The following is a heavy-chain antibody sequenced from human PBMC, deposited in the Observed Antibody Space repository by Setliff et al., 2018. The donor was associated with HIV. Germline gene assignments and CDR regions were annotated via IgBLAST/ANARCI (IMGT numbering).Heavy chain of an antibody. CDR3: ARIFGDQGYYYGMDV. CDR2: IYYSGST. V-gene: IGHV4-39*07. J-gene: IGHJ6*02. CDR1: GGSISSSSYY. Sequence: SETLSLTCTASGGSISSSSYYWGWIRQPPGKGLEWIGSIYYSGSTYYNPSLKSRVTISVDTSKNQFSLKLSSVIAADTAVYYCARIFGDQGYYYGMDVWGQGTTVTVSS. D-gene: IGHD3-3*01.